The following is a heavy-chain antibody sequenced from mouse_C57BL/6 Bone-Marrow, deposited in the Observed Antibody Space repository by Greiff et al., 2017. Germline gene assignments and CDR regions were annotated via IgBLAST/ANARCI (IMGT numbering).Heavy chain of an antibody. Sequence: QVQLQQPGAELVKPGASVKMSCKASGYTFTSYWITWVKQRPGQGLEWIGDIYPGSGSTNYNEKFKSKATLTVDTSSSTAYMQLSRLTSEDSAVYYCARDYYGSSYEDYFDYWGQGTTLTVSS. J-gene: IGHJ2*01. CDR3: ARDYYGSSYEDYFDY. D-gene: IGHD1-1*01. V-gene: IGHV1-55*01. CDR1: GYTFTSYW. CDR2: IYPGSGST.